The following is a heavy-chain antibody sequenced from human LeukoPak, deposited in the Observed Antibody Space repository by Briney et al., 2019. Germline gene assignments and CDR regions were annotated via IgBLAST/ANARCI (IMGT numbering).Heavy chain of an antibody. CDR1: GFTFSGSA. Sequence: GSLRLSCAASGFTFSGSAMHWVRQASGKGLEWVGHVRGKSYNYATAYAASVKGRFTISRDDSKSTAYLQMNSLKTEDTAMYYRTGSSSGYWGQGTLVTVSS. J-gene: IGHJ4*02. CDR3: TGSSSGY. V-gene: IGHV3-73*01. D-gene: IGHD3-10*01. CDR2: VRGKSYNYAT.